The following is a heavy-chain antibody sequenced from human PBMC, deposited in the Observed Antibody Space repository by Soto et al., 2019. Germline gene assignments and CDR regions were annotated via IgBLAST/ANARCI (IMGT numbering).Heavy chain of an antibody. CDR1: GGTFSSYA. D-gene: IGHD3-3*01. CDR3: AAAYYDFWSGYYRSMFMDY. J-gene: IGHJ4*02. CDR2: IVVGSGNT. Sequence: SVKVSCKASGGTFSSYAISWVRQAPGQGLEWMGWIVVGSGNTNYAQKFQERVTITRDMSTSTAYMELSSLRSEDTAVYYCAAAYYDFWSGYYRSMFMDYWGQGTLVTVSS. V-gene: IGHV1-58*02.